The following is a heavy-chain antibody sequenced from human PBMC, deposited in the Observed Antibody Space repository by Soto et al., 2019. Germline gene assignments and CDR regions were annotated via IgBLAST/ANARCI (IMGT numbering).Heavy chain of an antibody. D-gene: IGHD3-10*01. J-gene: IGHJ5*02. Sequence: SETLSLTCTVSGGSISGSSYYWGWIRQPPGKGLEWIGSIYYSGSTYYNPSLKSRVTISVDTSKNQFSLKLSSVTAADTAVYYCARWAKYYRANNWFDPWGQGTLVTVSS. CDR2: IYYSGST. CDR3: ARWAKYYRANNWFDP. V-gene: IGHV4-39*01. CDR1: GGSISGSSYY.